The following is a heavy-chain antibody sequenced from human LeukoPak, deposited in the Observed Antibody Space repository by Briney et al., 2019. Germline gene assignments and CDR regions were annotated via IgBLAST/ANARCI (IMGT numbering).Heavy chain of an antibody. V-gene: IGHV1-3*01. J-gene: IGHJ4*02. D-gene: IGHD6-13*01. CDR2: MNAGNGNT. CDR1: GYTFTSYA. Sequence: ASVKVSCKASGYTFTSYAMHWVRQAPGQRLEWMGWMNAGNGNTKYSQKFQGRVTITGDTSASTAYMELSSLRSEDTAVYYCARVSYSSSWYVDSWGQGTLVTVSS. CDR3: ARVSYSSSWYVDS.